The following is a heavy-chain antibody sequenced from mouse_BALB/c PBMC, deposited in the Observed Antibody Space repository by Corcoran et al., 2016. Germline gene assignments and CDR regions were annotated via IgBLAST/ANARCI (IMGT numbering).Heavy chain of an antibody. V-gene: IGHV9-1*02. CDR2: INTYTGEP. J-gene: IGHJ4*01. CDR3: ARSYYGSSKDY. D-gene: IGHD1-1*01. Sequence: QIQLVQSGPELKKTGETVKIYCKASGYTLPNYGMNWVKQAPGKGLQWMGWINTYTGEPTYADDFKVRFAFSLETSASTAYLQINNLKNEDMATYFCARSYYGSSKDYWGQGTSVTVSS. CDR1: GYTLPNYG.